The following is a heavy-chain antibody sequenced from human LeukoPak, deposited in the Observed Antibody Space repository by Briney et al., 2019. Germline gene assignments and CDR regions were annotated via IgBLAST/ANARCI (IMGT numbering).Heavy chain of an antibody. Sequence: GGSLRLSCAASGFTFSSYWMHWVRQAPGKGLVWVSRINSDGSSTSYADSVKGRFTISRDNAKNSLYLQMNSLRAEDTAVYYCATHSRRGYAFAFDIWGQGTMVTVSS. J-gene: IGHJ3*02. CDR2: INSDGSST. CDR3: ATHSRRGYAFAFDI. D-gene: IGHD6-25*01. V-gene: IGHV3-74*01. CDR1: GFTFSSYW.